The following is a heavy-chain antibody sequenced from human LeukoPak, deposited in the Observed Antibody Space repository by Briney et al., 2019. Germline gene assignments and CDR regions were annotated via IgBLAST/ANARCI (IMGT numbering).Heavy chain of an antibody. CDR2: ISSSGSTI. V-gene: IGHV3-48*03. Sequence: GGSLRLSCAASGFTFSSYEMNWVRQAPGKGLEWVSYISSSGSTIYYADSVKGRFTISRDNAKNSLYLQMNSLRAEDTAVYYCARELFMTTVTTRDYWGQGTLVTVSS. D-gene: IGHD4-11*01. CDR1: GFTFSSYE. J-gene: IGHJ4*02. CDR3: ARELFMTTVTTRDY.